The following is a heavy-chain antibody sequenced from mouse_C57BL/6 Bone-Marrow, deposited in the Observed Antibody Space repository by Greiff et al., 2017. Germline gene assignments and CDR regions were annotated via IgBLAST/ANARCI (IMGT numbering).Heavy chain of an antibody. CDR3: AVLRYQFAY. D-gene: IGHD1-1*01. J-gene: IGHJ3*01. Sequence: QVQLKQSGAELARPGASVKLSCKASGYTFTSYGISWVKQRTGQGLEWIGEIYPRSGNTYYNEKFKGKATLTADKSSSTAYMELRSLTSEDSAVYFCAVLRYQFAYWGQGTLVTVSA. V-gene: IGHV1-81*01. CDR1: GYTFTSYG. CDR2: IYPRSGNT.